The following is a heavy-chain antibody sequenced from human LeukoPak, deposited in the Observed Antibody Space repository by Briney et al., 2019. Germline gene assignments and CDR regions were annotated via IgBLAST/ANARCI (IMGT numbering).Heavy chain of an antibody. CDR2: ISDSSGNT. CDR1: GFTFSNYA. V-gene: IGHV3-23*01. Sequence: GGSLRLSCAASGFTFSNYAMSWVRQAPGKGLEWVSAISDSSGNTYCADSVKGRFTISRDNSKNTLYLQMNSLRAEDTAVYYCAKLVSYSYGFYYFDYWGQGTLVTVSS. CDR3: AKLVSYSYGFYYFDY. J-gene: IGHJ4*02. D-gene: IGHD5-18*01.